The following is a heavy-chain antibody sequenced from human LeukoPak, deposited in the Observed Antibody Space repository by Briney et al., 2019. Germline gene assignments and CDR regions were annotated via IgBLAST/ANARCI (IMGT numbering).Heavy chain of an antibody. CDR1: GGSFSGYY. Sequence: SETLSLTCAVYGGSFSGYYWSWIRQPPGKGLEWIGEINHSGSTNYNPSLKSRVTISVDTSKNQFSLKLSSVTAADTAVYYCARGNSYDILTGYPSSFFYVYWGQGTLATVSS. CDR3: ARGNSYDILTGYPSSFFYVY. V-gene: IGHV4-34*01. D-gene: IGHD3-9*01. CDR2: INHSGST. J-gene: IGHJ4*02.